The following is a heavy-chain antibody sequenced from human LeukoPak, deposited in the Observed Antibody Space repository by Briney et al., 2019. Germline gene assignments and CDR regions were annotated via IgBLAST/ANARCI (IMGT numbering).Heavy chain of an antibody. CDR1: GFTVSSNY. J-gene: IGHJ4*02. D-gene: IGHD5-18*01. CDR2: IYSGGST. Sequence: PGVSLRLSCAASGFTVSSNYMSWVRQAPGKGLEWVSVIYSGGSTYYADSVKGRFTISRDNSKNTLYLQMNSLRAEDTAVYYCAREGYSYGFDYWGQGTLVTVSS. CDR3: AREGYSYGFDY. V-gene: IGHV3-66*01.